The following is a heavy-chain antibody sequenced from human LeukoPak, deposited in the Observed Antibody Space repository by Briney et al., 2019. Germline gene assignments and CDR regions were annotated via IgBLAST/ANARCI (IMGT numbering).Heavy chain of an antibody. V-gene: IGHV4-59*01. Sequence: SETLSLTCTVSGGSISSYYSSWIRQPPGKGLEWIGYIYYSGSTNYNPSLKSRVTISVDTSKNQFSLKLSSVTAADTAVYYCASATMVRGVAWFDPWGQGTLVTVSS. J-gene: IGHJ5*02. D-gene: IGHD3-10*01. CDR3: ASATMVRGVAWFDP. CDR1: GGSISSYY. CDR2: IYYSGST.